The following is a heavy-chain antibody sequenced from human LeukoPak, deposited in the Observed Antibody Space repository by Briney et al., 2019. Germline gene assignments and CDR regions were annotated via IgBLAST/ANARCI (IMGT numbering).Heavy chain of an antibody. Sequence: SETLSLTCSVSGGSINGGSYYWSWIRQPAGKPLEWIGHIFTTGSTSYNPSLRTRVTISEDSSKDQFSLNLKSVTAADTAVYYCARVPYSSSWSAFDFWGQGTLVTVSS. CDR3: ARVPYSSSWSAFDF. CDR2: IFTTGST. J-gene: IGHJ4*02. V-gene: IGHV4-61*09. D-gene: IGHD6-13*01. CDR1: GGSINGGSYY.